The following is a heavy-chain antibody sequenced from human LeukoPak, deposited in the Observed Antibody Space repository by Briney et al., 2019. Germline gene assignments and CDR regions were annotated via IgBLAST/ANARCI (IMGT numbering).Heavy chain of an antibody. CDR1: GFTFSGYS. V-gene: IGHV3-21*01. CDR3: ARSGIAGAAPDY. CDR2: ISTGSSYI. D-gene: IGHD6-13*01. Sequence: GGSLRLPCAASGFTFSGYSMNWVRQAPGKGLEWVSSISTGSSYIYYADSVKGRFTISRDNAKNSLYLQMNSLRAEDTAVYYCARSGIAGAAPDYWGQGTLVTVSS. J-gene: IGHJ4*02.